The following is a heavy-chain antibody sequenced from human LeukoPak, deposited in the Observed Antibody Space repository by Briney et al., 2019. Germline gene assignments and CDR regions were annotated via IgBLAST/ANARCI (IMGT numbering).Heavy chain of an antibody. CDR3: ARASYYGENWFDP. CDR2: ISSSGSTI. D-gene: IGHD3-10*01. J-gene: IGHJ5*02. CDR1: GLTFSSYE. V-gene: IGHV3-48*03. Sequence: PGGSLRLSCAASGLTFSSYEMNWVRQAPGKGLEWVSYISSSGSTIYYADSVKGRFTISRDNAKNSLYLQMNSLRAEDTAVYYCARASYYGENWFDPSGQGTLVTVSS.